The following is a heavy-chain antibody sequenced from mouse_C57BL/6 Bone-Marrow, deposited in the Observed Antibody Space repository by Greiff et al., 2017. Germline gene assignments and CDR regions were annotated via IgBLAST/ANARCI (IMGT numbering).Heavy chain of an antibody. CDR2: ISYDGSN. CDR3: ARWPITTVVGGFDY. CDR1: GYSITSGYY. D-gene: IGHD1-1*01. J-gene: IGHJ2*01. V-gene: IGHV3-6*01. Sequence: EVKLVESGPGLVKPSQSLSLTCSVTGYSITSGYYWNLIRQFPGNKLEWMGYISYDGSNNYNPSLKNRISITRDTSKNQFFLKLNSVTTEDTATYYCARWPITTVVGGFDYWGQGTTLTVSS.